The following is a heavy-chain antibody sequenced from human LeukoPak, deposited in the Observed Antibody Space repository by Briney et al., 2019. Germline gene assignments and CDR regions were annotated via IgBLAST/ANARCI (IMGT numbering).Heavy chain of an antibody. CDR1: GLTFSSYA. CDR2: ISGSGGGT. D-gene: IGHD3-22*01. Sequence: GGSLRLSCAASGLTFSSYAMSWVRQAPGKGLEWVSVISGSGGGTYYAHSVKGRFTISRDNSENTLSLQMNSLRAEDTAVYYCAKGDSSGYYYSYFDYWGQGALLTVSS. V-gene: IGHV3-23*01. CDR3: AKGDSSGYYYSYFDY. J-gene: IGHJ4*02.